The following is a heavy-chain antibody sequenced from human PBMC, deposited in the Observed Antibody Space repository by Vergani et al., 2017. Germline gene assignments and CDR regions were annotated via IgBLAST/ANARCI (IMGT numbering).Heavy chain of an antibody. V-gene: IGHV3-23*01. CDR1: GFSFPGYA. CDR3: TKGSRGYTGYFFDY. Sequence: EVQLLGSGGGLVQPGGSLRLSCEASGFSFPGYAMSWVRQAPGKGLEWVSSVSGSSATPYYADSVKGRLIISRDNSKNTMHMQMNSLRADDTGVYYWTKGSRGYTGYFFDYWVQGTLATVSS. J-gene: IGHJ4*02. CDR2: VSGSSATP. D-gene: IGHD5-12*01.